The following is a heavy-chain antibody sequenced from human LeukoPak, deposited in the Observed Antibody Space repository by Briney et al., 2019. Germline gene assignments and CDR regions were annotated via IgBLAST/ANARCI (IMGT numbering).Heavy chain of an antibody. Sequence: SSETLSLTCTVSGGSISSSSYDWGWIRQPPGKGLEWIGEINHSGSTNYNPSIKSRVTISVDTSKNQFSLKLSSVTAADTAVYYCARVMPPLYCTNGVCYKRWFDPWGQGTLVTVSS. CDR2: INHSGST. CDR3: ARVMPPLYCTNGVCYKRWFDP. J-gene: IGHJ5*02. V-gene: IGHV4-39*07. D-gene: IGHD2-8*01. CDR1: GGSISSSSYD.